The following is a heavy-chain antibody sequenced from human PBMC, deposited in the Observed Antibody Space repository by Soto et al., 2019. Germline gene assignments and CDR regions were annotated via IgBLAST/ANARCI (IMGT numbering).Heavy chain of an antibody. Sequence: GGSLRLSCAASEFTFSSYSMNWVRQAPGKGLEWVSSISNSSSNKYYADSVKGRFTISRDNSKNTLYLQMNSLRAEDTAVYYCGSDSNGYYHYWFDPWGQGTLVTVSS. V-gene: IGHV3-21*01. D-gene: IGHD3-22*01. J-gene: IGHJ5*02. CDR2: ISNSSSNK. CDR1: EFTFSSYS. CDR3: GSDSNGYYHYWFDP.